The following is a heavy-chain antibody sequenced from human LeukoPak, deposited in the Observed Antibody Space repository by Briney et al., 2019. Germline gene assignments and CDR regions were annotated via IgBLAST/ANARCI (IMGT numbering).Heavy chain of an antibody. V-gene: IGHV4-59*08. CDR1: GGSISSYY. Sequence: PSETLSLTCTVSGGSISSYYWSWIRQPPGKGLERIGYIYYGGSTNYNSSLKSRLTISVDTSKNQFSLKLSSVTAADTAVYYCARRIAAADAIDYWGQGTLVTVSS. CDR2: IYYGGST. D-gene: IGHD6-13*01. J-gene: IGHJ4*02. CDR3: ARRIAAADAIDY.